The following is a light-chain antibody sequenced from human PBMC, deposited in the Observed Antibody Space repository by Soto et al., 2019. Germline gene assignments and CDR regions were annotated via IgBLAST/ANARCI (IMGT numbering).Light chain of an antibody. CDR1: QSISSH. CDR3: QQSFRSPWT. V-gene: IGKV1-39*01. Sequence: DIQMTQSPSSLSASVGDRVTITCRASQSISSHLNWFQQKAGKAPNLLISAASSLQSGVPSRFSGSGSGTDFTLTVSSLEPEDFATYYCQQSFRSPWTFGQGTKVEIK. CDR2: AAS. J-gene: IGKJ1*01.